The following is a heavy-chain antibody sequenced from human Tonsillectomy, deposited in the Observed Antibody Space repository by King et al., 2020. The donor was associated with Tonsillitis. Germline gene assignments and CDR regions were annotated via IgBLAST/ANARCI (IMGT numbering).Heavy chain of an antibody. Sequence: QLVQSGGGLVQPGGSLRLSCAASGFTFSSYAMSWVRQAPGKGLEWVSAISGSGGSTYYADSVKGRFTISRDNSKNTRYLQMNSLRAEDTAVYYCAKDWGSKGVVITHDAFDIWGQGTMVTVSS. CDR1: GFTFSSYA. CDR2: ISGSGGST. V-gene: IGHV3-23*04. D-gene: IGHD3-22*01. CDR3: AKDWGSKGVVITHDAFDI. J-gene: IGHJ3*02.